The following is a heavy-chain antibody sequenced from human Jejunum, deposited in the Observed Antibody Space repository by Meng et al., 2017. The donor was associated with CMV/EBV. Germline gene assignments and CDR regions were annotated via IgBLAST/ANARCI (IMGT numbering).Heavy chain of an antibody. CDR2: VYMSGST. D-gene: IGHD6-13*01. V-gene: IGHV4-4*07. Sequence: QVHLQESGQGLVKPSETLSLTCTVSGGSISGYYWNWIRQPAGKGLEWIGRVYMSGSTNYNPSLRSRVAMSVDTSKTQFSLRLTSVTAADTAVYYCARDRMAAPGTFEYWGQGTLVTVSS. CDR1: GGSISGYY. J-gene: IGHJ4*02. CDR3: ARDRMAAPGTFEY.